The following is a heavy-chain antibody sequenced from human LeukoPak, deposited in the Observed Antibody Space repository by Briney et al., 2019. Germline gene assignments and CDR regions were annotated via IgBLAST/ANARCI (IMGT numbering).Heavy chain of an antibody. D-gene: IGHD3-16*02. J-gene: IGHJ4*02. V-gene: IGHV3-48*02. CDR2: ISSSSSTI. CDR1: GFTFSSYW. CDR3: ARAGIGGVIAQLDY. Sequence: PGGSLRLSCAASGFTFSSYWMHWVRQAPGKGLEWVSYISSSSSTIYYADSVKGRFTISRDNAKNSLYLQMNSLRDEDTAVYYCARAGIGGVIAQLDYWGQGTLVTVSS.